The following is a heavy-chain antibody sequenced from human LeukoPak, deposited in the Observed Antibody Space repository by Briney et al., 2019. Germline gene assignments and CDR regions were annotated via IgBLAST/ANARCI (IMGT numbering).Heavy chain of an antibody. J-gene: IGHJ5*02. CDR3: AKAAYGDYVNWFDP. V-gene: IGHV3-23*01. Sequence: GGSLRLSCAASGFTFRSSAMSWVRQAPGKGPEWVSAISGSGDSTYYADSVKGRFTISRDNSKNTLYLQMNSLRAEDTALYYCAKAAYGDYVNWFDPWGQGTLVTVSS. CDR2: ISGSGDST. D-gene: IGHD4-17*01. CDR1: GFTFRSSA.